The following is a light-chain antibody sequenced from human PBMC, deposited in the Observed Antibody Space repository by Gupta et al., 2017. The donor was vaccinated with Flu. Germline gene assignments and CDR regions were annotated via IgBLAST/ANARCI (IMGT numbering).Light chain of an antibody. CDR3: QQSGSTHYT. V-gene: IGKV1-39*01. Sequence: GDRVTITCRSSQKVDDYLNWYQQKPGRVPNLLIYTISHLQNGVPSRFNGSGSGTDFTLTISSLQPEDLATYYCQQSGSTHYTFGQGTKVEI. CDR2: TIS. CDR1: QKVDDY. J-gene: IGKJ2*01.